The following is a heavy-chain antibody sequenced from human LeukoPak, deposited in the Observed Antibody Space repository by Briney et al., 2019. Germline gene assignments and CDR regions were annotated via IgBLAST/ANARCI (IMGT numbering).Heavy chain of an antibody. CDR1: GYNFISYG. CDR3: AREKDPTNYYGSRYLGY. CDR2: ISAYNGNT. D-gene: IGHD3-10*01. V-gene: IGHV1-18*01. Sequence: VASVKVSCKASGYNFISYGISWVRQAPGQGLEWMGWISAYNGNTNYAQKLQGRVTMTTDTSTSTAYMELRSLRSDDTAAYYCAREKDPTNYYGSRYLGYWGQGTLVTVSS. J-gene: IGHJ4*02.